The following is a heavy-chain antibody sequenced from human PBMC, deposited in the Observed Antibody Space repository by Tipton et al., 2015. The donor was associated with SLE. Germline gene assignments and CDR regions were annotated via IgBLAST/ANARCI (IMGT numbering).Heavy chain of an antibody. CDR3: ARRIPHHYYFDL. J-gene: IGHJ2*01. CDR1: GGSISSDSYR. D-gene: IGHD1-26*01. V-gene: IGHV4-39*07. Sequence: LRLSCTVSGGSISSDSYRWGWIRQPPGKGLEWIGNILYSGGTYYNPSLQSRVTMSVDTSKNQFSLNLISVTAADTAVYFCARRIPHHYYFDLWGRGTLVTVSS. CDR2: ILYSGGT.